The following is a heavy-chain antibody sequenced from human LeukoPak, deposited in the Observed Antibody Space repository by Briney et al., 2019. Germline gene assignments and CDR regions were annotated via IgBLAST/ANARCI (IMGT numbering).Heavy chain of an antibody. D-gene: IGHD3-3*01. V-gene: IGHV3-30*02. CDR2: IRYDGSNK. CDR3: AKDGVFGVVIPIPYYMDV. Sequence: GGSLRLSCAASGFTFSSYGMHWVRQAPGKGLEWVAFIRYDGSNKYYADSVKGRFTISRDNSKNTLYLQMNSLRAEDTAVYYCAKDGVFGVVIPIPYYMDVWGKGTTVTVSS. J-gene: IGHJ6*03. CDR1: GFTFSSYG.